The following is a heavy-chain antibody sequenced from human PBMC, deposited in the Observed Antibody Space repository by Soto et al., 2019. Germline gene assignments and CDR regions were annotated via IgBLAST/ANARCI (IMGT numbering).Heavy chain of an antibody. J-gene: IGHJ4*02. D-gene: IGHD3-22*01. CDR1: GFTFSSYA. CDR2: ISGSGGST. V-gene: IGHV3-23*01. Sequence: GGSLRLSCAASGFTFSSYAMSWVRQAPGKGLEWVSAISGSGGSTYYADSVKGRFTISRDNSKNTLYLQMNSLRAEDTAVYYCAKGDDYYDSSGYYLIDYWGQGTLVTVSS. CDR3: AKGDDYYDSSGYYLIDY.